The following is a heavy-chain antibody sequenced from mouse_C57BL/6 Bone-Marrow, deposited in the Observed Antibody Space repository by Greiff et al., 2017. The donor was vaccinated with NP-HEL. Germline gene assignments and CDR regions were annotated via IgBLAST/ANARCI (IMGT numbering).Heavy chain of an antibody. D-gene: IGHD1-1*01. J-gene: IGHJ2*01. Sequence: EVQLQQSGPELVKPGASVKISCKASGYTFTDYYMNWVKQSHGKSLEWIGDINPNNGGTSYNQKFKGKATLTVDKSSSTAYMELRSLTSEDSAVYYCAREAHYYGSSNFDYWGQGTTLTVSS. CDR3: AREAHYYGSSNFDY. V-gene: IGHV1-26*01. CDR1: GYTFTDYY. CDR2: INPNNGGT.